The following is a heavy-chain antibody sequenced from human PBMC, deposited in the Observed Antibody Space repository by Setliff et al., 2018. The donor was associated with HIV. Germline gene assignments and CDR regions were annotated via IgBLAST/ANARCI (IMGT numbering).Heavy chain of an antibody. V-gene: IGHV1-46*01. CDR3: ARDQYYYDSSGYPSRYFDY. Sequence: ASVKVSCKASGYTFTRNQIHWLRQAPGQGLEWMGIINPSGGSAAYAEQFQGRVTMTSDTSTNTVYMELSSLRSEDTAVYYCARDQYYYDSSGYPSRYFDYWGQGALVTVSS. D-gene: IGHD3-22*01. CDR1: GYTFTRNQ. CDR2: INPSGGSA. J-gene: IGHJ4*02.